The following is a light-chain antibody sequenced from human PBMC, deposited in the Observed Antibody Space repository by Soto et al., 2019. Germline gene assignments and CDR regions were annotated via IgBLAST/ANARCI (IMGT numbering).Light chain of an antibody. J-gene: IGLJ2*01. V-gene: IGLV1-51*01. CDR3: GTWDGSLNAGV. Sequence: QSVLTQPPSVSAAPGQKVTISCSGSSSNIGNNYVSWYQQLPGTAPKLLIYDNNNRPSGIPDRFSGSKSGTSATLGITGLQTGDEADYYCGTWDGSLNAGVFGGGTKLTVL. CDR2: DNN. CDR1: SSNIGNNY.